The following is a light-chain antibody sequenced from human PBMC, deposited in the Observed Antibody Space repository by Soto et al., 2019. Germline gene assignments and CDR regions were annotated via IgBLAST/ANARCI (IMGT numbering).Light chain of an antibody. Sequence: QCALTQPPSASGSPVQSVTISCTKTSSDVGSYNYVSWYQQHPGKAPKLMIYEVTKRPSGVPDRFSGAKSCNTASLTDSGIQAEDEADYYCSSYAGSNNFIFGGGTKLTVL. CDR2: EVT. J-gene: IGLJ2*01. CDR3: SSYAGSNNFI. CDR1: SSDVGSYNY. V-gene: IGLV2-8*01.